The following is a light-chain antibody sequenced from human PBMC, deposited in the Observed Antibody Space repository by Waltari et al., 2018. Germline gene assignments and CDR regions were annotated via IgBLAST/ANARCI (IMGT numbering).Light chain of an antibody. V-gene: IGLV2-11*01. CDR3: CSYAGSFYV. CDR1: SSDVGGYNY. J-gene: IGLJ1*01. Sequence: QSALTQPRSVSGSPGQSVTISCTGTSSDVGGYNYVSWYKQHPGKAPKLMIYDVSKRPAGVPDLFSGSKSGNTASLTISGLQAEDEADYYCCSYAGSFYVFGTETKVTVL. CDR2: DVS.